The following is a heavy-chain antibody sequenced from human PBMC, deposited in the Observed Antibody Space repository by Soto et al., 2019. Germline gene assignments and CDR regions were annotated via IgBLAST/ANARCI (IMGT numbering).Heavy chain of an antibody. J-gene: IGHJ5*02. D-gene: IGHD3-10*01. CDR1: GFSLSTSGVG. CDR3: AHRTMVRGVIYWFDP. Sequence: QITLKESGPTLVKPTQTLTLTCTFSGFSLSTSGVGVGWIRQPPGKALEWLALIYWDDDKRYSPSLKSRLTIPKDTSKNQVVLTMTNMDPVDTATYYCAHRTMVRGVIYWFDPWGQGTLVTVSS. CDR2: IYWDDDK. V-gene: IGHV2-5*02.